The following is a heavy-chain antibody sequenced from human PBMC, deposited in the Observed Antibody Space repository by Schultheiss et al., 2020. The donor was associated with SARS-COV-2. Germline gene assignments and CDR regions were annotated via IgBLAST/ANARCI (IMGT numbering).Heavy chain of an antibody. CDR3: ARGGGKQWLAPFDY. D-gene: IGHD6-19*01. CDR1: GFTFSSYE. J-gene: IGHJ4*02. V-gene: IGHV3-48*03. Sequence: GGSLRLSCAASGFTFSSYEMNWVRQAPGKGLEWVSYISSSGSTIYYADSVKGRFTISRDNAKNSLYLQMNSLRAEDTAVYYCARGGGKQWLAPFDYWGQGTLVTVAS. CDR2: ISSSGSTI.